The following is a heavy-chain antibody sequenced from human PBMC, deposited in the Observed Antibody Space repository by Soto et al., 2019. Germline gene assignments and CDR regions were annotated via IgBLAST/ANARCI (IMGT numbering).Heavy chain of an antibody. Sequence: EVQLVESGGGLVKPGGSLRLSCAAYGFTFSNAWMNWVRQAPGKGLEWVGRIKSKTDGGTTDYAAPVKGRFTISRDDSKNTLYLQMNSLKTEDTAVYYCTSQTYYDFWSGYYTVDYWGQGTLVTVSS. CDR1: GFTFSNAW. CDR3: TSQTYYDFWSGYYTVDY. J-gene: IGHJ4*02. V-gene: IGHV3-15*07. D-gene: IGHD3-3*01. CDR2: IKSKTDGGTT.